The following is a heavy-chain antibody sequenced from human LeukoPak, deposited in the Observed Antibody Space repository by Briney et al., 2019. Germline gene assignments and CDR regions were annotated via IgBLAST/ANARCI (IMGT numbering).Heavy chain of an antibody. CDR1: GGSISSYY. CDR3: ASKRIYGDGYFQH. CDR2: IYYSGST. Sequence: NPSETLSLTCTVSGGSISSYYWSWIRQPPGKGLEWIGYIYYSGSTNYNPSLNSRVTISVDTSKNQFSLKLSSVTAADTAVYYCASKRIYGDGYFQHWGQGTLVTVSS. J-gene: IGHJ1*01. V-gene: IGHV4-59*01. D-gene: IGHD4-17*01.